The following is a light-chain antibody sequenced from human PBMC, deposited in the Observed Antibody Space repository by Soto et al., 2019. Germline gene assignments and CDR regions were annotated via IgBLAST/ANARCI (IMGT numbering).Light chain of an antibody. V-gene: IGLV2-14*01. Sequence: QSALTQPASVSGSPGQSITISCTGTSSDVGGYNFVSWYQQFPGKAPKLMIYDVSNRPSGVSNRFSGSKSGNTASLTISGLQAEDESDYYCSSYTSSSTYVFGTGTKVPVL. CDR3: SSYTSSSTYV. CDR1: SSDVGGYNF. CDR2: DVS. J-gene: IGLJ1*01.